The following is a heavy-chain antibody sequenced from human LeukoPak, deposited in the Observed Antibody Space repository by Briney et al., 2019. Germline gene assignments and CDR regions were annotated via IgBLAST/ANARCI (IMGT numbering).Heavy chain of an antibody. J-gene: IGHJ6*02. D-gene: IGHD4-11*01. CDR2: IYYSGST. Sequence: SETLSLTCTVSGGSVSSGSYYWSWIRQPPGKGLEWFGYIYYSGSTNYNPSLKSRVTMSVDTSRNQFSLKLSSVTAADTAVYYCARAQVDYNNGPGSQGNYSYGMDVWGQGTTVTVSS. CDR1: GGSVSSGSYY. V-gene: IGHV4-61*01. CDR3: ARAQVDYNNGPGSQGNYSYGMDV.